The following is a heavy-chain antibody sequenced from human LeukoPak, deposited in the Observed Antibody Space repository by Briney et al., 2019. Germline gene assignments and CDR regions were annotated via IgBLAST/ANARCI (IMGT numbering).Heavy chain of an antibody. CDR1: VSRFTSYG. CDR3: ARGVVVHYTWFDP. CDR2: ISANDGSA. V-gene: IGHV1-18*01. J-gene: IGHJ5*02. Sequence: GASVKVSCKASVSRFTSYGISWVRQAPGQGLEWMGWISANDGSANYTQKLQGRVTMTTDTSTSTAYMEIRDLRSDDTAVYYCARGVVVHYTWFDPWGQGTLVTVSS. D-gene: IGHD2-2*01.